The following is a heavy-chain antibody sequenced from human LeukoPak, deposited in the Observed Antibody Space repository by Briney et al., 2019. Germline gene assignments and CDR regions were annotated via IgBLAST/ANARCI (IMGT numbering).Heavy chain of an antibody. J-gene: IGHJ6*02. CDR3: ARDTDIVVVVAARYYYYYGMDV. CDR1: GGTFISYA. CDR2: IIPIFGTA. V-gene: IGHV1-69*13. D-gene: IGHD2-15*01. Sequence: SVKVSCKASGGTFISYAISWVRQAPGQGLEWMGGIIPIFGTANYAQKFQGRVTITADESTSTAYMELSSLRSEDTAVYYCARDTDIVVVVAARYYYYYGMDVWGQGTTVTVSS.